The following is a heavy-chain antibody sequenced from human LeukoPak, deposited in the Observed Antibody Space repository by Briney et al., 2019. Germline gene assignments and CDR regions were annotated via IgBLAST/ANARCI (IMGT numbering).Heavy chain of an antibody. V-gene: IGHV3-23*01. J-gene: IGHJ3*02. D-gene: IGHD4-17*01. CDR2: ILSGGDVF. Sequence: GGSLRLSCAASGFSFSSFAMMWVRQAQGMGLELISAILSGGDVFFYGDSVRGGFTISRDDSTNTLFLQMNNLRADDSAVYYCARDPNGNYVGAFEMWGPGTTVTDSS. CDR3: ARDPNGNYVGAFEM. CDR1: GFSFSSFA.